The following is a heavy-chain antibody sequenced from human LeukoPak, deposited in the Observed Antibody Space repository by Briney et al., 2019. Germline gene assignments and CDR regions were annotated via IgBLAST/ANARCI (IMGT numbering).Heavy chain of an antibody. J-gene: IGHJ5*02. Sequence: ASVKVSCKASGYTFTGYYMHWLRQAPGQGLEWMGWINPNSGGTNYAQKFQGRVTMTRDTSISTAYMELSRLRSDDTAVYYCARYPFSSWYLWFDPWGQGTLVTVSS. D-gene: IGHD6-13*01. CDR1: GYTFTGYY. CDR3: ARYPFSSWYLWFDP. CDR2: INPNSGGT. V-gene: IGHV1-2*02.